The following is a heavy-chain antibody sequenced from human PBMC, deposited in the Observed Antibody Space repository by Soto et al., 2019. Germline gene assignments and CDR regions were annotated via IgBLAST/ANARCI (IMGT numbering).Heavy chain of an antibody. CDR2: ISGSGDST. V-gene: IGHV3-23*01. J-gene: IGHJ4*02. CDR3: ARRGPGTYFDY. Sequence: GGSLRLSCAASGFTFSGYAMSWVRQAPGKGLEWVSVISGSGDSTYYADSVKGRFTISRDNSKNTLYLQMNSLRAEDTAVYYCARRGPGTYFDYWGQGTLVTVSS. D-gene: IGHD6-13*01. CDR1: GFTFSGYA.